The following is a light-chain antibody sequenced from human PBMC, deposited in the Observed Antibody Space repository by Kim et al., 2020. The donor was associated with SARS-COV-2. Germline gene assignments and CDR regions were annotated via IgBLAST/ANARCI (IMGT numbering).Light chain of an antibody. CDR2: AAS. J-gene: IGKJ1*01. CDR3: QQYDSYPRT. Sequence: DIQMTQSPSSLSASIGDRVTITCRASQGISSWLAWYQQKPEKAPNCLIYAASSLQSGVPSRFSGSGSGTDFTLTISSLQPEDFATYYCQQYDSYPRTLGEGTKVDNK. CDR1: QGISSW. V-gene: IGKV1D-16*01.